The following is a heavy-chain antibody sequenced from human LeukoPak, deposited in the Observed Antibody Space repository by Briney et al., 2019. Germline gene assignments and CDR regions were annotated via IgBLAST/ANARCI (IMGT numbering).Heavy chain of an antibody. V-gene: IGHV1-2*02. Sequence: ASVKVSCKASGYTFTGYYMHWVRQAPGQGLEWMGWINPNSGGTNYAQKFQGRVTMTRDTSISTAYMELSRLRSDDTAVYYCARGGGSPDTAMATDYWGQGTLVTVSS. J-gene: IGHJ4*02. CDR1: GYTFTGYY. D-gene: IGHD5-18*01. CDR3: ARGGGSPDTAMATDY. CDR2: INPNSGGT.